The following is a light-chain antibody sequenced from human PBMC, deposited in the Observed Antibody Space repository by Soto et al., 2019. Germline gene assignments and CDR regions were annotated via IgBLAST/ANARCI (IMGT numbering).Light chain of an antibody. V-gene: IGKV3-20*01. CDR2: GIS. CDR3: QQFGASPWT. Sequence: EIVLTQSPGTLSLSPGERSTLSCRASQSVLNNYLAWFQQRPGQAPRLLIYGISNRPTGIPDRFSGSGSGTDFTLTISRLEPEDFAVYYCQQFGASPWTFGQGTKVDIK. J-gene: IGKJ1*01. CDR1: QSVLNNY.